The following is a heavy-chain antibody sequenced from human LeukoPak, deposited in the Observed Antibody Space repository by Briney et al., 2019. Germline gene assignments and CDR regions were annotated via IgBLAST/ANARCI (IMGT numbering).Heavy chain of an antibody. CDR2: LSGSGYNT. V-gene: IGHV3-23*01. J-gene: IGHJ4*02. Sequence: GGSLRLSCAASGFTFSSHALSWVRQAPGKGLEWVSSLSGSGYNTYYADSVKGRFTISRDNSKNTVYLQMNSLRAEDTAVYYCARVSLTAQYLLDYWGQGTLVTVSS. CDR1: GFTFSSHA. CDR3: ARVSLTAQYLLDY. D-gene: IGHD2/OR15-2a*01.